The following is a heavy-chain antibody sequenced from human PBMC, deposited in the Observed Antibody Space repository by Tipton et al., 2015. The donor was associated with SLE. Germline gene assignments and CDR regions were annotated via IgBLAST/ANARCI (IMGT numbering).Heavy chain of an antibody. J-gene: IGHJ4*02. CDR2: IYTSGST. CDR3: ARHVAAGTDY. V-gene: IGHV4-61*02. D-gene: IGHD6-13*01. Sequence: TLSLTCTVSGGSISSGSYYWSWIRQPAGKGLEWIGRIYTSGSTNYTPSLKSRVTISVDTSKNHFSLKLSSVTAADTAVYYCARHVAAGTDYWGQGTLVTVSS. CDR1: GGSISSGSYY.